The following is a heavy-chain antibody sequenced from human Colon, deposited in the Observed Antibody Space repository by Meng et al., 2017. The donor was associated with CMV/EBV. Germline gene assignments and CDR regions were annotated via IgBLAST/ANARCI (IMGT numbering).Heavy chain of an antibody. J-gene: IGHJ4*02. V-gene: IGHV5-51*01. CDR3: ARLESLLDC. CDR1: GYIFTTYY. Sequence: KVSCKGSGYIFTTYYIVWVRQMPGKGLEWMGIIYPGDSDTRYSPSFQGQVTISADKSISTAYLQWSSLKASDTAMYYCARLESLLDCWGQGTLVTVSS. CDR2: IYPGDSDT.